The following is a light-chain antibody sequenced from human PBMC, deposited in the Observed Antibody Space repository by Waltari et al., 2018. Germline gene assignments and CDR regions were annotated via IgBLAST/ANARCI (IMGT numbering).Light chain of an antibody. V-gene: IGLV1-51*01. Sequence: QSVLTQPPSVSAAPGQMVSISCSGSSSNIGINSVSWYQKLPETAPKPLIYENFPQPSGIPHRFYGCKSGTSATLDITGLQTGDEGDYYCATWDSSLSAGVFGTGTKVTVL. CDR1: SSNIGINS. J-gene: IGLJ1*01. CDR3: ATWDSSLSAGV. CDR2: ENF.